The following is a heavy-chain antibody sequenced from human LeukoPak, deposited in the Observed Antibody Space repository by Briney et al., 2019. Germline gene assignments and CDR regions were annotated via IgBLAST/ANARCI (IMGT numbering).Heavy chain of an antibody. CDR2: ISYDGSNK. J-gene: IGHJ4*02. Sequence: GGSLRLSCAASGFTFSSYAMNWVRQAPGKGLEWVALISYDGSNKNYADSVKGRFTISRDNSKNTLYLQMNSLRAEDTAVYYCASGGFRQLPHDYWGQGTLVTVSS. CDR3: ASGGFRQLPHDY. D-gene: IGHD3-16*01. CDR1: GFTFSSYA. V-gene: IGHV3-30-3*01.